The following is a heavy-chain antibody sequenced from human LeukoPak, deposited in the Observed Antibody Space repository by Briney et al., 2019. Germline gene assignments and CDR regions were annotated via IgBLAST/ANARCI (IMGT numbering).Heavy chain of an antibody. CDR1: GFTFSDYY. Sequence: GGSLRLSCTASGFTFSDYYMSWIRQAPGKGLEWVSYISKTDSSTNYADSVRGRFTISRDDAKSSLYLQMNSLRAEDTAVYYCAREMGRYATDYWGQGTLVTVSS. CDR2: ISKTDSST. J-gene: IGHJ4*02. V-gene: IGHV3-11*04. D-gene: IGHD3-16*01. CDR3: AREMGRYATDY.